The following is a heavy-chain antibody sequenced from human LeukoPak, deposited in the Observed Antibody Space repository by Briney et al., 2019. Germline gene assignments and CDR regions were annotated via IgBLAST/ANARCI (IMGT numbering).Heavy chain of an antibody. CDR2: MNPNSGNT. CDR1: GYTFTSYD. D-gene: IGHD1-26*01. Sequence: ASVKVSCKASGYTFTSYDINSVPQATGHGLEWMGWMNPNSGNTGYAQKFQGRVTMTRNTSISTAYMELSSLRSEDTAVYYCARGLRSGSYRYFDHWGQGTLVTVSS. V-gene: IGHV1-8*01. CDR3: ARGLRSGSYRYFDH. J-gene: IGHJ4*02.